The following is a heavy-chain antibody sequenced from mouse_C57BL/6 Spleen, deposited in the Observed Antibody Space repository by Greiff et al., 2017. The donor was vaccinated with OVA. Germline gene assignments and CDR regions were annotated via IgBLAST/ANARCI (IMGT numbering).Heavy chain of an antibody. V-gene: IGHV1-26*01. J-gene: IGHJ4*01. CDR1: GYTFTDYY. Sequence: EVQLQQSGPELVKPGASVKISCKASGYTFTDYYMNWVKQSHGKSLEWIGDINPNNGGTSYNQKFKGKATLTVDKSSSTAYMELRSLTSEDSAVYYCARGGSLYYAMDYWGQGTSVTVSS. CDR3: ARGGSLYYAMDY. CDR2: INPNNGGT. D-gene: IGHD1-1*01.